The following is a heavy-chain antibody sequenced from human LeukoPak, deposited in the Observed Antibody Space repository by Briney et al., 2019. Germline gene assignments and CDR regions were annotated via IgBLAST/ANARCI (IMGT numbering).Heavy chain of an antibody. CDR2: INPNSGGT. V-gene: IGHV1-2*02. CDR3: ARDRAVAGTGKAYYYYYMDV. J-gene: IGHJ6*03. D-gene: IGHD6-19*01. CDR1: GYTFTGYY. Sequence: ASVKVSCKASGYTFTGYYMHWVRQAPGQGLEWMGWINPNSGGTNYAQKFQGRVTMTRDTSISTAYMELSRLRSDDTAVYYCARDRAVAGTGKAYYYYYMDVWGKGTTVTVSS.